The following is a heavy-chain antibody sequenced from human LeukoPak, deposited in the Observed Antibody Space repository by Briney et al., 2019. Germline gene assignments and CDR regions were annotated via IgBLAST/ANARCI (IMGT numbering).Heavy chain of an antibody. Sequence: SETLSLTCTISGDSISSNYRSWLRQPPGKGLEWIGYIYYTGRTKNNPSLKSRVTISVDTSKNQFSLKLTSLTAADTAVYYCASGPDFYMDVWGKGTTVTVSS. J-gene: IGHJ6*03. CDR1: GDSISSNY. CDR2: IYYTGRT. D-gene: IGHD3-3*01. CDR3: ASGPDFYMDV. V-gene: IGHV4-59*01.